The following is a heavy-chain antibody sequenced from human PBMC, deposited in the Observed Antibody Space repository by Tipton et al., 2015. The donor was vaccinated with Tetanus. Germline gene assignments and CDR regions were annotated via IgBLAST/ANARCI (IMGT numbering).Heavy chain of an antibody. CDR3: ARLGYDILTGYHYDS. CDR1: GDSISSSEYY. D-gene: IGHD3-9*01. J-gene: IGHJ4*02. CDR2: VYYDGSA. V-gene: IGHV4-39*01. Sequence: TLSLTCTVSGDSISSSEYYWGWIRQPPGEGLEWIASVYYDGSAYTNPSLKSRIAISIDTSGSQFSLKVHSVTAADTAVYYCARLGYDILTGYHYDSWGQGTLVTVSS.